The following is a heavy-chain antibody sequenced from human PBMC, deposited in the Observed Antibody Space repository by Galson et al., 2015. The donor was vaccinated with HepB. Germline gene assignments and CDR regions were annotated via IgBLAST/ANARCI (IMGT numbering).Heavy chain of an antibody. Sequence: SLRLSCAASGFTFSNYAMSWVRQAPGKGLEWVSAITGGGSYTYYADSVKGRFTISRDNSKNTLYLQMNSLRAEDTAVYYCAKGQKTYTYYSLDVWGQGTTVTVSS. CDR3: AKGQKTYTYYSLDV. V-gene: IGHV3-23*01. J-gene: IGHJ6*02. CDR1: GFTFSNYA. CDR2: ITGGGSYT.